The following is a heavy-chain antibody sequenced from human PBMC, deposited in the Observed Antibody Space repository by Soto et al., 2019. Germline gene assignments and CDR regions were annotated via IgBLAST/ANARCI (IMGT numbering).Heavy chain of an antibody. CDR2: IYWDDDK. Sequence: SGPTLVHPTPTLTLTCTFSGFSLRTSGVGVGWIRQPPGKDLEWLALIYWDDDKRYSPSLKSRLTITKDTSKNQVVLTMTNMDPVDTATYYCAHRRSNGHGSPRFDPWGQGTLVTVSS. D-gene: IGHD2-8*01. CDR1: GFSLRTSGVG. V-gene: IGHV2-5*02. J-gene: IGHJ5*02. CDR3: AHRRSNGHGSPRFDP.